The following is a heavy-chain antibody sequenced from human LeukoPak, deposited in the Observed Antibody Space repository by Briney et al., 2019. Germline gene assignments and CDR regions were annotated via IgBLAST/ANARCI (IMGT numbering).Heavy chain of an antibody. CDR2: ISSSSSYI. CDR3: ARDREGYYDSSGYYERFDY. D-gene: IGHD3-22*01. J-gene: IGHJ4*02. V-gene: IGHV3-21*01. Sequence: GGSLRLSCAASGFTFSSYSMNWVRQATGKGLEWVSSISSSSSYIYYADSVKGRFTISRDNAKNSLYLQMNSLRAEDTAVYYCARDREGYYDSSGYYERFDYWGQGTLVTVSS. CDR1: GFTFSSYS.